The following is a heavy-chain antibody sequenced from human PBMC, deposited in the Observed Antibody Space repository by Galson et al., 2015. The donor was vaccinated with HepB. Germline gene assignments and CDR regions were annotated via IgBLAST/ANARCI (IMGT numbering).Heavy chain of an antibody. CDR1: GGSISSSSYY. D-gene: IGHD1-26*01. CDR2: IYYSGST. V-gene: IGHV4-39*07. Sequence: SETLSLTCTVSGGSISSSSYYWGWIRQPPGKGLEWIGSIYYSGSTYYNPSLKSRVTISVDTSKNQFSLKLSSVTAADTAVYYCARDLGATSRLGAGWGQGTLVTVSS. CDR3: ARDLGATSRLGAG. J-gene: IGHJ4*02.